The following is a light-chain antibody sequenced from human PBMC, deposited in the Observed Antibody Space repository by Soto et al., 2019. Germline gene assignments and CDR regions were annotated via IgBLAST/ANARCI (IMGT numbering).Light chain of an antibody. CDR1: SSDVGAYIF. CDR2: DII. CDR3: VSFTTSRSYV. J-gene: IGLJ1*01. V-gene: IGLV2-14*03. Sequence: QSALTQPASVSGSPGQSITISCTGTSSDVGAYIFVSWYQQHPGKAPKLMIYDIINRPSGVSNRFSGSKSGNTASLTISGLQAEDEAHYYCVSFTTSRSYVFGTGTKVTVL.